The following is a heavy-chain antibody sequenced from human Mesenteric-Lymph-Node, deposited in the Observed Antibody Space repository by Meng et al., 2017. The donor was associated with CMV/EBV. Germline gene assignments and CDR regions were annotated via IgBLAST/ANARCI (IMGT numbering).Heavy chain of an antibody. CDR1: GFTFSSYA. CDR3: AKDSGYCTSTSCYLYYYGMDV. CDR2: ISGSGGST. Sequence: GESLKISCAASGFTFSSYAMSWVRQAPGKGLEWVSAISGSGGSTYYADSVKGRFTISRDNSKNTLYLQMNSLRAEDTAIYYCAKDSGYCTSTSCYLYYYGMDVWGQGTTVTVSS. V-gene: IGHV3-23*01. D-gene: IGHD2-2*01. J-gene: IGHJ6*02.